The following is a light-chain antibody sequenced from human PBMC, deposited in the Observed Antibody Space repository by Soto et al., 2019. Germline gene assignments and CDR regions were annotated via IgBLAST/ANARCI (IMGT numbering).Light chain of an antibody. Sequence: QSALTQPPSASGSPGQSVTISCTGTSSDVGGYNYVSWYQQHPGKAPKLMIYEVSKRPSGVPDRFSGSKSGNTASLTVSGLQAEDEADYYCSSYAGSNKSLVFRTGTKVTGL. V-gene: IGLV2-8*01. CDR3: SSYAGSNKSLV. CDR1: SSDVGGYNY. J-gene: IGLJ1*01. CDR2: EVS.